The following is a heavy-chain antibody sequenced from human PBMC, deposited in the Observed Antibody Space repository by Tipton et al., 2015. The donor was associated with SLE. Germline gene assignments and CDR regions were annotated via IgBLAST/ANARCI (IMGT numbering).Heavy chain of an antibody. Sequence: GLVKPSETLSLTCTVSGDSISGYYWSWIRQPPGKGLEWVSSISSSSSYIYYADSVKGRFTISRDNAKNSLYLQMNSLRAEDTAVYYCASSGPKSGLRTGYFDYWGQGTLVTVSS. D-gene: IGHD3-10*02. V-gene: IGHV3-21*01. CDR3: ASSGPKSGLRTGYFDY. J-gene: IGHJ4*02. CDR2: ISSSSSYI. CDR1: GDSISGYY.